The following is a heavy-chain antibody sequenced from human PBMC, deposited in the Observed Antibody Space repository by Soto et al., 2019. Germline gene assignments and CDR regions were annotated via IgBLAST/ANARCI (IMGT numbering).Heavy chain of an antibody. V-gene: IGHV3-23*01. J-gene: IGHJ4*02. Sequence: HPGGSLRLSCAASGFTFSSRAMNWVRQAPGKGLEWVSVISGSGGTTYYADSVKGRFSITRDNSKNTLYLQMNSLRVEDTAIYYFGKEMYDNTGYSPFDFWGQGTLVTVAS. CDR3: GKEMYDNTGYSPFDF. CDR1: GFTFSSRA. D-gene: IGHD3-22*01. CDR2: ISGSGGTT.